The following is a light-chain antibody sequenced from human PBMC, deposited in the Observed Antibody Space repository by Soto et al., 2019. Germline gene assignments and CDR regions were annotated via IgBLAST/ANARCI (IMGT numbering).Light chain of an antibody. CDR2: GAS. J-gene: IGKJ5*01. Sequence: EIVMTQSQATLSVSPGERATLSCRASQSVSSNLAWYQQKPGQAPRLLIYGASTRATGIPARFSGSGSGTDFTLTISSLQPEDCAVYYCQQYNNRLITFGQGTQLEIK. V-gene: IGKV3-15*01. CDR1: QSVSSN. CDR3: QQYNNRLIT.